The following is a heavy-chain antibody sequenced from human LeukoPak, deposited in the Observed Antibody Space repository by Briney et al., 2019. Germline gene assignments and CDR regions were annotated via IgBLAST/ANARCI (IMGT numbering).Heavy chain of an antibody. J-gene: IGHJ4*02. D-gene: IGHD3-10*01. CDR3: AKDPSDLGGSGSNDYFDC. Sequence: GGSLRLSCAASGFTFSSYDMIWVRHAPAKGLEWVSGITYSSGYTYYADSVKGRFTISRDNSRNTLYLQMNSLRAEDTAVYYCAKDPSDLGGSGSNDYFDCWGQGTLVTVSS. CDR1: GFTFSSYD. V-gene: IGHV3-23*01. CDR2: ITYSSGYT.